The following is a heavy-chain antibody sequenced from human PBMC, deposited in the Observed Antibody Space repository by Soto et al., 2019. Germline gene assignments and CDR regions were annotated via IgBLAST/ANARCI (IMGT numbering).Heavy chain of an antibody. CDR2: INPSGGST. CDR1: GYTFTSYY. D-gene: IGHD2-2*01. J-gene: IGHJ6*03. V-gene: IGHV1-46*03. Sequence: QVQLVQSGAEVKKPGASVKVSCKASGYTFTSYYMHWVRQAPGQGLEWMGIINPSGGSTSYAQKFKGRVTMTRDTATSTVYMELSSLRSEDTAVYYCAIWPNQLLPPHEYYIDVWGKGTTVTVSS. CDR3: AIWPNQLLPPHEYYIDV.